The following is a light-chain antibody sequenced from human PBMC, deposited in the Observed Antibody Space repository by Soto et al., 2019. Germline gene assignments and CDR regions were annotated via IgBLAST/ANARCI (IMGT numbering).Light chain of an antibody. CDR1: ELETKS. J-gene: IGLJ3*02. Sequence: SYELTQPPSVSVAPGQTARIACGGNELETKSVHWYQQRPGHSPVLVVYEDSDRPSGIPERFSGSISGNTATLTISRVEAGDEADYYCQVWDSPTDHWVFGGGTTLTVL. CDR2: EDS. CDR3: QVWDSPTDHWV. V-gene: IGLV3-21*02.